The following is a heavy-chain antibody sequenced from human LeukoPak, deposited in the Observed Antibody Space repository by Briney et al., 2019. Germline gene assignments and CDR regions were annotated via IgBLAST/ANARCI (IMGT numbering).Heavy chain of an antibody. V-gene: IGHV1-46*01. CDR3: ARDIVVAGTLSTPGDY. J-gene: IGHJ4*02. D-gene: IGHD6-19*01. Sequence: ASVKVSCKASGYTSTSYYMHWVRQAPGQGLEWMGIINPSGGSTSYAQKFQGRVTMTRDTSTSTVYMELSSLRSEDTAVYYCARDIVVAGTLSTPGDYWGQGTLVTVSS. CDR1: GYTSTSYY. CDR2: INPSGGST.